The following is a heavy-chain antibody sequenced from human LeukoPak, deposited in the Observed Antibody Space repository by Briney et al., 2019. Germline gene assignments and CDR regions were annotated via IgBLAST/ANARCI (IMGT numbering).Heavy chain of an antibody. Sequence: SVKVSCKASGYTFTSYGISWVRQAPGQGLEWMGRIIPILGIANYAQKFQGRVTITADKSTSTAYMELSSLRSEDTAVYYCARDTEKLGYCSGGSCSGGYFDYWGQGTLVTVSS. CDR3: ARDTEKLGYCSGGSCSGGYFDY. J-gene: IGHJ4*02. CDR2: IIPILGIA. V-gene: IGHV1-69*04. D-gene: IGHD2-15*01. CDR1: GYTFTSYG.